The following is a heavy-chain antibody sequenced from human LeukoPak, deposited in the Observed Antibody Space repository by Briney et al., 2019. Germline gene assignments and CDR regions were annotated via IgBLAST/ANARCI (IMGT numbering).Heavy chain of an antibody. CDR1: GGSFSGYY. D-gene: IGHD3-10*01. CDR2: IDHSGST. Sequence: ETLSLTWGVYGGSFSGYYWSWIRHPPGQGLEWIGEIDHSGSTNYNPSLKSRVTISVDTSKNQFSLKLSSVTAADTAVYYCARGAPSLPFDYWGQGTLVTVSS. J-gene: IGHJ4*02. V-gene: IGHV4-34*01. CDR3: ARGAPSLPFDY.